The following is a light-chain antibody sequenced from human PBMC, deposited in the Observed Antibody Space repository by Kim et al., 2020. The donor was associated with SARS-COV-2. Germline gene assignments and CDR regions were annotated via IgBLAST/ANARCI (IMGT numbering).Light chain of an antibody. J-gene: IGLJ2*01. CDR2: QDS. CDR3: QAWDSSHVV. Sequence: SYELTQPPSVSVSPGQTASITCSGDKLGDKYACWYQQKPGQSPVLVIYQDSKRPSGIPERFSGSNSGPTATLTISGTQAMDEADYYCQAWDSSHVVFGGG. CDR1: KLGDKY. V-gene: IGLV3-1*01.